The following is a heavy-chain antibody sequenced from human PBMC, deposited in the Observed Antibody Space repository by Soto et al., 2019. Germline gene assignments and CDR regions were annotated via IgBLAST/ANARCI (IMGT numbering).Heavy chain of an antibody. V-gene: IGHV3-7*01. CDR2: IKQDGSEK. CDR1: GFTFSSYW. Sequence: SLRLSCAASGFTFSSYWMSWVRQAPGKGLEWVANIKQDGSEKYYVDSVKGRFTISRDNAKNSLYLQMNSLRAEDTAVYYCARDAVGSSSDDAFDIWGQGTMVTVSS. J-gene: IGHJ3*02. CDR3: ARDAVGSSSDDAFDI. D-gene: IGHD6-6*01.